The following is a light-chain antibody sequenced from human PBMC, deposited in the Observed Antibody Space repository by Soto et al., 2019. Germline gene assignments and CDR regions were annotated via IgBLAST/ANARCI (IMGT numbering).Light chain of an antibody. CDR3: QQRHTWPTT. Sequence: EIVLTQSPATLSLSPGERATLSCRASQFINTYVAWYQHRPGQGPRLLIYEASKRATGSPARFSGSGSGTDFTLTISSLEPEDFGIYYCQQRHTWPTTFGGGANVEI. CDR1: QFINTY. J-gene: IGKJ4*01. V-gene: IGKV3-11*01. CDR2: EAS.